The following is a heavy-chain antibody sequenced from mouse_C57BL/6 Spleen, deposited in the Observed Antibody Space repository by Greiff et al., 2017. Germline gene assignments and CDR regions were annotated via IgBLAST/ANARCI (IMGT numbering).Heavy chain of an antibody. J-gene: IGHJ2*01. V-gene: IGHV1-15*01. D-gene: IGHD2-4*01. CDR3: TRTPYDYEYYFDY. CDR2: IDPETGGT. Sequence: QVHVKQSGAELVRPGASVTLSCKASGYTFTDYEMHWVKQTPVHGLEWIGAIDPETGGTAYNQKFKGKAILTADKSSSTAYMELRSLTSEDSAVYYCTRTPYDYEYYFDYWGQGTTLTVSS. CDR1: GYTFTDYE.